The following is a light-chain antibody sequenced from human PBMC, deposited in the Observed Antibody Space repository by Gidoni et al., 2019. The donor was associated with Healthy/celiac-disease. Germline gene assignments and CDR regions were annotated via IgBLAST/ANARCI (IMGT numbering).Light chain of an antibody. CDR2: AAS. V-gene: IGKV1-39*01. CDR3: QQSYSTSIT. CDR1: QSISSY. Sequence: DIQMTQSPSYLSASVGDRVTITCRASQSISSYLNWYQQKPGKAPKLLIYAASSLQSGVPSRFSGSGSGTDFTLTISSLQPEDFATYYCQQSYSTSITFGQETRLEIK. J-gene: IGKJ5*01.